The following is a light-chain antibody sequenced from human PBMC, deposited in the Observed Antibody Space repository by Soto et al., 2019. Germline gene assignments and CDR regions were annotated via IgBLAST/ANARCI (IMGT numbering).Light chain of an antibody. CDR3: QQYLHTPRT. V-gene: IGKV4-1*01. Sequence: DIVMTQSPDSLAVSLGERATINCKSSQSVLYSSNNKNYLAWYQQKAGQPPKLLIYWASYRESGVPDRFIASGSGTDFTLTISSLQVEDVATYYCQQYLHTPRTFGQGTKVEIK. CDR2: WAS. CDR1: QSVLYSSNNKNY. J-gene: IGKJ1*01.